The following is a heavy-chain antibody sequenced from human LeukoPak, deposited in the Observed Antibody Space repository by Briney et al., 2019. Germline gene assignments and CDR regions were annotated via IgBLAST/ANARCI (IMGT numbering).Heavy chain of an antibody. D-gene: IGHD3-22*01. V-gene: IGHV1-2*02. J-gene: IGHJ5*02. CDR1: GYTFTGYY. CDR3: ARVQNYYDSSGPMSP. Sequence: ASVKVSCRASGYTFTGYYMHWVRQAPGQGLEWMGWINPNSGGTNYAQKFQGRVTMTRDTSISTAYMELSRLRSDDTAVYYSARVQNYYDSSGPMSPWGQGTLVTVSS. CDR2: INPNSGGT.